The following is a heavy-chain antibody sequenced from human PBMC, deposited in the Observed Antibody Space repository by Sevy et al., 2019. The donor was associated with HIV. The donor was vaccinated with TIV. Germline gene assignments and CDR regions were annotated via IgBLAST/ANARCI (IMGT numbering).Heavy chain of an antibody. J-gene: IGHJ3*01. D-gene: IGHD1-26*01. Sequence: GGSLRLSCAASGFIFTNYGMHWVRQAPGKGLEWVAVISHDGSLKYYADSVRGRVTISRDSSKKTVSLQMNSLGFEDTAVYYCAKGSRATHSAFDFWGQGTMVTVSS. CDR2: ISHDGSLK. CDR3: AKGSRATHSAFDF. V-gene: IGHV3-30*18. CDR1: GFIFTNYG.